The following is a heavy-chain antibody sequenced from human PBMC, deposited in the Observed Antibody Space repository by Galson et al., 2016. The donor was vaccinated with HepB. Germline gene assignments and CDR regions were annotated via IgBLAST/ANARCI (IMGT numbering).Heavy chain of an antibody. CDR3: EGYSDPFDI. D-gene: IGHD3-22*01. Sequence: SLRLSCAASGFTVSRNDMSWVRQAPGTGLEWVSVIYSGASPYYADSVKGRFTISRDSSKNTLYLQMNNLRAEDTAIYYCEGYSDPFDIWGQGTMVTVSS. V-gene: IGHV3-53*01. J-gene: IGHJ3*02. CDR2: IYSGASP. CDR1: GFTVSRND.